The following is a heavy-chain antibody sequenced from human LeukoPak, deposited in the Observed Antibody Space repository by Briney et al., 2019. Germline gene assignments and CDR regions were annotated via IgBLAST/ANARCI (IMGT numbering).Heavy chain of an antibody. J-gene: IGHJ4*02. D-gene: IGHD6-13*01. CDR1: GYSFTSYW. CDR3: ARTSIAAAGTRWPFDY. Sequence: GGSLKISCKGSGYSFTSYWIGWVGQMPGKGLEWMGIIYPGDSDTRYSPSFQGQVTISADKSISTAYLQWSSLKASDTAVYYCARTSIAAAGTRWPFDYWGQGTLVTVSS. V-gene: IGHV5-51*01. CDR2: IYPGDSDT.